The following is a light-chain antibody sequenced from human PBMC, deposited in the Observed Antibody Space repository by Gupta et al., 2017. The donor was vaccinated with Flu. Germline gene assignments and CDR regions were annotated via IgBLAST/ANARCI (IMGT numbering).Light chain of an antibody. V-gene: IGKV3-11*01. J-gene: IGKJ5*01. CDR3: QHRYNWPRIT. CDR1: QSISSF. Sequence: EIVLTQSPAILSLSPGERATLSCRASQSISSFLAWYRQKPGQAPRLLMYDASKRAAGSPDRFSGSGSGTDFTLAISSREPEDVAIYYCQHRYNWPRITFGQGTRLEIK. CDR2: DAS.